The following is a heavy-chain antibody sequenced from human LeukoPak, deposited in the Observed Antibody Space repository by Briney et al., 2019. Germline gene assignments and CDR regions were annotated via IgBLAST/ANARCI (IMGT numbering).Heavy chain of an antibody. CDR3: ARHEDIVVVPAAMSGDY. Sequence: SETLSLTCTVSGGSISSRPYYWGWIRQPPGKGLEWIGSISYSGSTYYNPSLKSRVTISVDTSKNQFSLKLSSVTAADTAVYYCARHEDIVVVPAAMSGDYWGQGTLVTVSS. J-gene: IGHJ4*02. CDR1: GGSISSRPYY. D-gene: IGHD2-2*01. CDR2: ISYSGST. V-gene: IGHV4-39*01.